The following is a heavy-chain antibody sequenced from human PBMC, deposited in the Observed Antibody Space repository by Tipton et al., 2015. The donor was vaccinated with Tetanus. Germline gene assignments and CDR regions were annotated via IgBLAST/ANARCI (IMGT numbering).Heavy chain of an antibody. D-gene: IGHD3-22*01. CDR2: IYSDGNT. V-gene: IGHV3-53*01. Sequence: SLRLSCAASGFTVSSNYMSWVRQAPGKGREWVSVIYSDGNTYYADSVKGRFTISRDNSKNTLYLQMNSLRAEDTAVYYCARDSDDSSGYYYYYYGMDVWGQGTTVTVSS. CDR3: ARDSDDSSGYYYYYYGMDV. CDR1: GFTVSSNY. J-gene: IGHJ6*02.